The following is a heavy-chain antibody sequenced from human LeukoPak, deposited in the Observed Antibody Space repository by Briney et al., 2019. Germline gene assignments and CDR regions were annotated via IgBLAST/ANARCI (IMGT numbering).Heavy chain of an antibody. CDR1: GGSISSSSYY. CDR2: IYYSGST. J-gene: IGHJ6*02. D-gene: IGHD1/OR15-1a*01. CDR3: ARVGNTRYYYYGMDV. V-gene: IGHV4-39*01. Sequence: SETLSLTCTVSGGSISSSSYYWGWIRQPPGKGLEWIGSIYYSGSTYYNPSLKSRVTISVDTSKNQFSLKLSSVTAADTAVYYCARVGNTRYYYYGMDVWGQGTTVTVSS.